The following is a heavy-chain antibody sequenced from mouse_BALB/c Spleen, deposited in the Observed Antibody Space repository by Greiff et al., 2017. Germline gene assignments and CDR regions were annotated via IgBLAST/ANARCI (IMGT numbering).Heavy chain of an antibody. J-gene: IGHJ4*01. CDR3: NAWGSPMDD. CDR2: IDPENGDT. Sequence: EVKLMESGAELVRSGASVKLSCTASGFNIKDYYMHWVKQRPEQGLEWIGWIDPENGDTEYAPKFQGKATMTADTSSNTAYLQLSSLTSEDTAVYYWNAWGSPMDDWGQGTSVTVSS. CDR1: GFNIKDYY. V-gene: IGHV14-4*02.